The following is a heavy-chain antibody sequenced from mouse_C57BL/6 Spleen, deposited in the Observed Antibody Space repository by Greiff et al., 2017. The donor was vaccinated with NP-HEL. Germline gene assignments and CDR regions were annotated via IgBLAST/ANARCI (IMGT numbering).Heavy chain of an antibody. Sequence: VQLQQPGTELVKPGASVKLSCKASGYTFTSYWMHWVKQRPGQGLEWIGNINPSNGGTNYNEKFKSKATLTVDKSSSTAYMQLSSLTSEDSAVYYCATPITTVVAHYYAMDYWGQGTSVTVSS. CDR2: INPSNGGT. D-gene: IGHD1-1*01. CDR1: GYTFTSYW. CDR3: ATPITTVVAHYYAMDY. V-gene: IGHV1-53*01. J-gene: IGHJ4*01.